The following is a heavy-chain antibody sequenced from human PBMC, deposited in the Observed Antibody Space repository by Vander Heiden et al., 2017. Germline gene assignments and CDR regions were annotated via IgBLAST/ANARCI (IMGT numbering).Heavy chain of an antibody. D-gene: IGHD3-10*01. V-gene: IGHV4-59*01. CDR1: GGSSSSYG. J-gene: IGHJ4*02. CDR2: IYYSGKT. Sequence: QVQLQESDAGLVKPSATLSLTGTVSGGSSSSYGWSWIRQAPGKGLEGIGYIYYSGKTNYNPSLKSRVTISVDTSKNQCSLKLSSVTAADTAVYYCARGLGGTYYYGSGSYFDYWGQGTLVTVSS. CDR3: ARGLGGTYYYGSGSYFDY.